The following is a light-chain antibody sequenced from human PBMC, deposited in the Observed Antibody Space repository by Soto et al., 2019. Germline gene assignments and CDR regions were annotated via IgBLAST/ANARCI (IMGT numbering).Light chain of an antibody. CDR1: QGISSW. V-gene: IGKV1-12*01. J-gene: IGKJ5*01. Sequence: SHSPTSVSVYLYYIVTITFRASQGISSWLAWYQQKPGAAPKLLIYSASSLESGVPSRFSGSGSGTDFTLTISSLQPEDFATYYCQQNNSFTITFGQGTRLEIK. CDR3: QQNNSFTIT. CDR2: SAS.